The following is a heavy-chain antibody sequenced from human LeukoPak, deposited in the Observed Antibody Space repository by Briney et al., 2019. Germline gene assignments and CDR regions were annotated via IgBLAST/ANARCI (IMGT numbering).Heavy chain of an antibody. CDR2: ITFNSESV. Sequence: GGSLRLSCAASGFTFGIYTMTWVRQAPGGGLEWVSSITFNSESVYYADSVKGRFAISRDNAENSLYLQMTSLRAEDTAVYYCARGGAGSYYSVDYWGQGTLVTVSS. J-gene: IGHJ4*02. CDR1: GFTFGIYT. CDR3: ARGGAGSYYSVDY. D-gene: IGHD3-10*01. V-gene: IGHV3-21*01.